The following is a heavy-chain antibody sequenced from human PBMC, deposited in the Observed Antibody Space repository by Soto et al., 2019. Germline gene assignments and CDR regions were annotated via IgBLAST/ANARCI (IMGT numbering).Heavy chain of an antibody. CDR1: GYSIGTYNW. V-gene: IGHV4-28*05. Sequence: GPGPGTPSETLSLTCAVPGYSIGTYNWWAWIRQPPGKGLEWIGYIYYTGTVYYNLSLKNRVSMSVDTARDQFSLRLSSVTAADTAVYYCARTSRLKTGQLDYWGPGALVTVPQ. D-gene: IGHD3-9*01. CDR3: ARTSRLKTGQLDY. CDR2: IYYTGTV. J-gene: IGHJ4*02.